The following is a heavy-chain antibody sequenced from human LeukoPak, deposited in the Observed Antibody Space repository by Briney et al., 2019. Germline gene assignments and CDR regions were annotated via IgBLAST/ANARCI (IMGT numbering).Heavy chain of an antibody. CDR1: GGSISSGSYY. J-gene: IGHJ4*02. CDR2: IYTSGST. Sequence: SQTLSLTCTVSGGSISSGSYYWSRIRQPAGKGLEWIGRIYTSGSTNYNPSLKSRVTISVDTSKNQFSLKLSSVTAADTAVYYCASELLWFGEYFDYWGQGTLVTVSS. CDR3: ASELLWFGEYFDY. V-gene: IGHV4-61*02. D-gene: IGHD3-10*01.